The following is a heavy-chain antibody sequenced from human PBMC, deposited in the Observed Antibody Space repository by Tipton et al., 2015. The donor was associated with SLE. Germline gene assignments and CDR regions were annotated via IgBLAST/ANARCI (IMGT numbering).Heavy chain of an antibody. V-gene: IGHV4-39*07. CDR2: IYHSGST. J-gene: IGHJ3*02. Sequence: TLSLTCTVSGGSISSSSYYWGWIRQPPGKGLEWIGSIYHSGSTYYNPSLKSRVTISVDTSKNQFSLKLSSVTAADTAVYYCARGDYYDSSGFYAFDIWGQGTMVTVSS. CDR3: ARGDYYDSSGFYAFDI. CDR1: GGSISSSSYY. D-gene: IGHD3-22*01.